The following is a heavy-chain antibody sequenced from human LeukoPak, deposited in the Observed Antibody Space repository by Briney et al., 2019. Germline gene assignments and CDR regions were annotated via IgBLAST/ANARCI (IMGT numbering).Heavy chain of an antibody. CDR2: INHSGST. Sequence: KPSETLSLTCAVYGGSFSGYYWSWIRQPPGKGLEWIGEINHSGSTNYNPSLKSRVTISVDTSKNQFSPKLSSGTAADTAVYYCARGHRYSYGRPWFDPWGQGTLVTVSS. D-gene: IGHD5-18*01. V-gene: IGHV4-34*01. CDR3: ARGHRYSYGRPWFDP. J-gene: IGHJ5*02. CDR1: GGSFSGYY.